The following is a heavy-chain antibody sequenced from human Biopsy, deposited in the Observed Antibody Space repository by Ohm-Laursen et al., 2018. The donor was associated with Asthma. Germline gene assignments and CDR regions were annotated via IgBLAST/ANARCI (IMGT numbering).Heavy chain of an antibody. CDR1: GYNFISFA. D-gene: IGHD3-9*01. J-gene: IGHJ3*01. V-gene: IGHV1-3*04. Sequence: SVTASCKASGYNFISFAIHWVRQAPGQRLEWIGWVNTGNGDTKYSQKFQGRVAITRDTSASTAYMELRSLRSEDTATYYCARTYYDFLTGQVKDVFGVWGQGTMVTVSS. CDR3: ARTYYDFLTGQVKDVFGV. CDR2: VNTGNGDT.